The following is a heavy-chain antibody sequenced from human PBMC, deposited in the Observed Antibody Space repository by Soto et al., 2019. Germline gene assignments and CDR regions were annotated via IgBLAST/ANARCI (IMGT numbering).Heavy chain of an antibody. V-gene: IGHV3-23*01. J-gene: IGHJ6*02. CDR1: GVTFSRYA. CDR2: ISGSGGNR. D-gene: IGHD2-2*01. Sequence: PGGSLRLSCAASGVTFSRYAMTWVRQAPGKGLECVSSISGSGGNRYYADSVRGRFTISRDNPKNTLYLEMNSLRAEDTALYYCARPYQPPYFYYGMDVWGQGTTVTVSS. CDR3: ARPYQPPYFYYGMDV.